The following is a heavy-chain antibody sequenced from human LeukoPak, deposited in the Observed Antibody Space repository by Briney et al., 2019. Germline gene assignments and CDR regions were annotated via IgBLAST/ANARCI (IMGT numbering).Heavy chain of an antibody. CDR3: ARDSYDSSGSLYYFDY. CDR2: ISSSSSYI. D-gene: IGHD3-22*01. V-gene: IGHV3-21*01. J-gene: IGHJ4*02. Sequence: GGSLRLSCAASGFTFSSYSMNWVRQAPGKGLEWVSSISSSSSYIYYADSVKGRFTISRDNAKNSLYLQMNNLRAEDTAVYYCARDSYDSSGSLYYFDYWGQGTLVTVSS. CDR1: GFTFSSYS.